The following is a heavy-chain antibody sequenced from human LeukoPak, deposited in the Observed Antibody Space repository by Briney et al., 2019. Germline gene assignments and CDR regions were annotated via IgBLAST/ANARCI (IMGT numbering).Heavy chain of an antibody. CDR2: ISAYNGNT. V-gene: IGHV1-18*01. J-gene: IGHJ4*02. D-gene: IGHD3-16*02. CDR3: ARDQGIMITFGGVISGDY. Sequence: ASVKVSCKASGYTFTSYGISWVRQAPGQGLEWMGWISAYNGNTNYAHKLQGGVTMTTDTSTSTAYMELRSLRSDDTAVYYCARDQGIMITFGGVISGDYWGQGTLVTVSS. CDR1: GYTFTSYG.